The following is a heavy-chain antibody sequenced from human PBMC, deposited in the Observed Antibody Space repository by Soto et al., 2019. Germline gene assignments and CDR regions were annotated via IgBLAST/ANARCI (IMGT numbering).Heavy chain of an antibody. Sequence: GASVKVSCKASGYTFTGYYMPWVRQAPGQGLEWMGWINPNSGGTNYAQKFQGWVTMTRDTSISTAYMELSRLRSDDTAVYYCARDFNPVAPADKYYYYVRDVWGQGTTVTVS. CDR3: ARDFNPVAPADKYYYYVRDV. CDR1: GYTFTGYY. J-gene: IGHJ6*02. V-gene: IGHV1-2*04. CDR2: INPNSGGT. D-gene: IGHD2-2*01.